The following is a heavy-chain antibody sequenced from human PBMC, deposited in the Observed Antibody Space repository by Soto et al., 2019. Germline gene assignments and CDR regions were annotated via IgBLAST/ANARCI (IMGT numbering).Heavy chain of an antibody. D-gene: IGHD3-22*01. Sequence: LSLTCAVSGDFMNSADHSWAWIRQPPGKGLEWIGYIHHSGNTYSNPALRSRLTMSVDRSKNQFSLKLTSVTATDTAIYYCARQVVVTSYYFDYWGPGTLVTVSS. CDR2: IHHSGNT. CDR1: GDFMNSADHS. J-gene: IGHJ4*02. CDR3: ARQVVVTSYYFDY. V-gene: IGHV4-30-2*01.